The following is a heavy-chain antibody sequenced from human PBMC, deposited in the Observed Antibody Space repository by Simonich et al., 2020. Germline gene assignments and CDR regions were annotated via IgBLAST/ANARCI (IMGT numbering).Heavy chain of an antibody. CDR2: IYYSGST. J-gene: IGHJ3*02. Sequence: QVQLQESGPGLVKPSETLSLTCAVSGGSISSSSYYWGWIRQPPGKGLEWIGSIYYSGSTYYNPSLKSRVPISVDTSKNQFSLKLSSVTAADTAVYYCARRGYCSSTSCYDAFDIWGQGTMVTVSS. D-gene: IGHD2-2*01. CDR1: GGSISSSSYY. V-gene: IGHV4-39*01. CDR3: ARRGYCSSTSCYDAFDI.